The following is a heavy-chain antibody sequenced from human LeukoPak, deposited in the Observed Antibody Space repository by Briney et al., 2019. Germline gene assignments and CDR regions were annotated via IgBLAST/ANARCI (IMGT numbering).Heavy chain of an antibody. J-gene: IGHJ4*02. CDR2: INPNSGGT. CDR1: GYTFTGYY. Sequence: PGASVKVSCKASGYTFTGYYMHWVRQAPGQGLEWMGWINPNSGGTNYAQKFQGRVTMTRDTSISTAYMELSRLRSDDTAVYYCATEKILRYFDWIPIDYFDYWGQGTLVTVSS. D-gene: IGHD3-9*01. CDR3: ATEKILRYFDWIPIDYFDY. V-gene: IGHV1-2*02.